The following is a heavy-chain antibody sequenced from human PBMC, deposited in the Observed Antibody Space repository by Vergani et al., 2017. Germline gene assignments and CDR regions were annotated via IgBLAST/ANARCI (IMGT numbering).Heavy chain of an antibody. J-gene: IGHJ3*02. Sequence: QVQLQESGPGLVEPSETLSLTCSVSGYSISRGYYWGWIRQPPGKGMEWIATVFHSGSAYYNPSLRRRVTISVETSKNQFSLRLTTLTAAETAVYYCARQFWVSQGIGAFETWGRGTEVSVSS. V-gene: IGHV4-38-2*02. CDR3: ARQFWVSQGIGAFET. CDR1: GYSISRGYY. D-gene: IGHD3-16*01. CDR2: VFHSGSA.